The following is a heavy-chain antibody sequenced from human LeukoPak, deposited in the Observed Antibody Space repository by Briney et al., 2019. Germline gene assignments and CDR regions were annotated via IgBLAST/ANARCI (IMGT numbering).Heavy chain of an antibody. CDR2: IYTSGST. D-gene: IGHD3-10*01. Sequence: SETLSLTCTVSGGSISSGSYYWSWIRQPAGKGLEWIGRIYTSGSTNYNPSLKSRVTISVDTSKNQFSLKLSSVTAADTAVYYCARLDYYGSGNSDYWGQGTLVTVSS. V-gene: IGHV4-61*02. CDR1: GGSISSGSYY. J-gene: IGHJ4*02. CDR3: ARLDYYGSGNSDY.